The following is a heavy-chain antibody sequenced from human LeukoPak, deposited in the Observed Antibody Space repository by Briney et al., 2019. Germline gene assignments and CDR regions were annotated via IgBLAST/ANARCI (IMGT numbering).Heavy chain of an antibody. CDR2: ISGSGGST. V-gene: IGHV3-23*01. J-gene: IGHJ4*02. Sequence: GGSLRLSCAASGFTFSSYAMNWVRQAPGKGLEWVSAISGSGGSTYYADSVKGRFTISRDNSKNTLYLQMNSLRAEDTAVYYCAKGTVPAASTHYFDYWGQGILVTVSS. D-gene: IGHD2-2*01. CDR3: AKGTVPAASTHYFDY. CDR1: GFTFSSYA.